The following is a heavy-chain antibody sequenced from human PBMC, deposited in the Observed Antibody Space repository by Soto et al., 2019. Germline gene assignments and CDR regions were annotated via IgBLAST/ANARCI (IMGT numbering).Heavy chain of an antibody. V-gene: IGHV3-7*03. CDR1: GVIFSTYW. Sequence: LRLSCAASGVIFSTYWMSWVRQAPGKGLEWVANIKPDGSEKYYVDSVKGRFTISRDNAKNSVYLQMNSLRSDDTAVYYCARDSRVPLTIFGVANVYGMDVWGQGTTVTVSS. D-gene: IGHD3-3*01. CDR3: ARDSRVPLTIFGVANVYGMDV. CDR2: IKPDGSEK. J-gene: IGHJ6*02.